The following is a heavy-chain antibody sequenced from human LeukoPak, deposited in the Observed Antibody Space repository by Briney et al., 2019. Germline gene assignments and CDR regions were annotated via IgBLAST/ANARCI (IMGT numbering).Heavy chain of an antibody. CDR3: ARVIAAAGNWFDP. J-gene: IGHJ5*02. Sequence: TSETLSLTCTVSGGSISSSSYYWGWIRQPPGKGLEWIGSIYYSGSTYYNPSLKSRVTISVDTSKNQFSLKLSSVTAADTAVYYCARVIAAAGNWFDPWGQGTLVTVSS. CDR2: IYYSGST. CDR1: GGSISSSSYY. V-gene: IGHV4-39*07. D-gene: IGHD6-13*01.